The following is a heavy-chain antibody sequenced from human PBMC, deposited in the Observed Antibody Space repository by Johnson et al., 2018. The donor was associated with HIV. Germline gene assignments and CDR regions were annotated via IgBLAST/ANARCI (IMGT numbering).Heavy chain of an antibody. V-gene: IGHV3-20*04. D-gene: IGHD2-21*02. J-gene: IGHJ3*02. CDR1: GFTFDDYG. CDR2: INWNGGTT. CDR3: ARDHVRGGGGDEGDAFDI. Sequence: VQLVESGGGLVQPGGSLRLSCAASGFTFDDYGLSWVRQAPGKGLEWVSGINWNGGTTGYADSVKGRFTISRDNGKNSLYLQMNSLRAEDTALYYCARDHVRGGGGDEGDAFDIWGQGTMVTVSS.